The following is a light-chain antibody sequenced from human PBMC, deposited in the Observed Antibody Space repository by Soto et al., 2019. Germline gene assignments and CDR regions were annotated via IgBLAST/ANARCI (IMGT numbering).Light chain of an antibody. CDR2: GAS. J-gene: IGKJ2*01. V-gene: IGKV3-15*01. CDR3: QQYKNWPQT. CDR1: QSVGSN. Sequence: DIVMTQSPATLSVSPGERATLSCRASQSVGSNLAWYQQKPGQSPRLLISGASTRATDIPARFSGSGSGSDFTLTISSLQSEDFGVYYCQQYKNWPQTFGQGTKLEFK.